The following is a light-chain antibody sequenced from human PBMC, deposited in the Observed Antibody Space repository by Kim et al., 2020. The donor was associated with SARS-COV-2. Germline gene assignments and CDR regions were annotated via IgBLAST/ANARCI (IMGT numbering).Light chain of an antibody. CDR2: QDE. V-gene: IGLV3-1*01. Sequence: SYELTQPPSVSVSQGQTASIPCSGDKLGNKYVCWYQQKPGQSPVVVMYQDERRPSGIPERFSGSNSGNTATLTISGTQAMDEADYYCQVWDSTTTVFGGGTQLTVL. CDR3: QVWDSTTTV. J-gene: IGLJ2*01. CDR1: KLGNKY.